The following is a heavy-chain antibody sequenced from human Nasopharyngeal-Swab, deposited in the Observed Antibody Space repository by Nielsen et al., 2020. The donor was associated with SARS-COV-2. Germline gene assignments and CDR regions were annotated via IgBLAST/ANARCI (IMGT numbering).Heavy chain of an antibody. D-gene: IGHD4-17*01. Sequence: WIRQSPSRGLEWLGRTYYRSKWYNDYAVSVKSRITINPDTSKNQFSLHLHSVPPEDTAVYYCARARGAYGDYYYYYYTDVWGKGTTVTVSS. J-gene: IGHJ6*03. CDR3: ARARGAYGDYYYYYYTDV. CDR2: TYYRSKWYN. V-gene: IGHV6-1*01.